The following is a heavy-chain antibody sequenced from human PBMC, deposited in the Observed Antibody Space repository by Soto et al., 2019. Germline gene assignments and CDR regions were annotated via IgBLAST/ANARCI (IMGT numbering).Heavy chain of an antibody. CDR1: GFTFSSYA. D-gene: IGHD1-1*01. Sequence: GGSLRLSCAASGFTFSSYAMSWVRQAPGKGLEWVSAISGSGGSTYYADSVKGRFTISRXXXXXXXXXXXNSXXAEDTAVYYCAKVETLAWGQGTLVTVSS. CDR2: ISGSGGST. J-gene: IGHJ5*02. V-gene: IGHV3-23*01. CDR3: AKVETLA.